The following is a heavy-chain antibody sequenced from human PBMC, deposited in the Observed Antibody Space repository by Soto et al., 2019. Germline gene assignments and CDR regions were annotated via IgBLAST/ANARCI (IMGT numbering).Heavy chain of an antibody. D-gene: IGHD6-19*01. V-gene: IGHV3-73*01. CDR1: GFTFSGSA. Sequence: GGSLRLSCAASGFTFSGSAMHWVRQASGKGLEWVGRIRSKANSHATAYAASVKGRFTISRDDSKNTAYLQMNSLKTEDTAVYYCTRHWDSSGWYSGAFDIWGQGTMVTVSS. CDR2: IRSKANSHAT. J-gene: IGHJ3*02. CDR3: TRHWDSSGWYSGAFDI.